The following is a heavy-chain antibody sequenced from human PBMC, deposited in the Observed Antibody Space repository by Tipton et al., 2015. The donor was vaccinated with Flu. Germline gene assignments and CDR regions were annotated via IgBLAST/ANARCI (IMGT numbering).Heavy chain of an antibody. CDR1: GGSISSNSNY. V-gene: IGHV4-39*07. J-gene: IGHJ4*02. Sequence: TLSLTCTVSGGSISSNSNYWGWIRQPPGKGLEWIGSISHSGNTWYNSPLKSRVTMSVDTSKNQFSLRLSSLTAADTAVYCCATRGSFSGSQSDDYWGQGTLVTVSA. CDR2: ISHSGNT. D-gene: IGHD1-26*01. CDR3: ATRGSFSGSQSDDY.